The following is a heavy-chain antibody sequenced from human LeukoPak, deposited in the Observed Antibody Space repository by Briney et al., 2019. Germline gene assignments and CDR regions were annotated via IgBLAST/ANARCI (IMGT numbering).Heavy chain of an antibody. CDR2: ISYSGST. CDR1: GGSISSGGYY. D-gene: IGHD1-26*01. Sequence: SQTLSLTCTVSGGSISSGGYYWSWIRQPPGKGLEWIGYISYSGSTNYNPSLKSRVTISVDTSKNQFSLKLSSVTAADTAVYYCARDRERAFDIWGQGTLVTVSS. J-gene: IGHJ3*02. V-gene: IGHV4-61*08. CDR3: ARDRERAFDI.